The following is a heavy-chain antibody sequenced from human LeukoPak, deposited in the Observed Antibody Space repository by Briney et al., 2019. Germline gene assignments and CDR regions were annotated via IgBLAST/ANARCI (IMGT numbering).Heavy chain of an antibody. CDR1: GGSISSYY. CDR2: IHTSGST. Sequence: SETLSLTCSVSGGSISSYYWSWIRQPAGKRLEWIGRIHTSGSTNYNPSLQSRVTMSVDTSKNQFSLKVTSVTAADTAVYYCARDRTQTSSWNNWFDPWGQGTLVTVSS. J-gene: IGHJ5*02. V-gene: IGHV4-4*07. CDR3: ARDRTQTSSWNNWFDP. D-gene: IGHD6-13*01.